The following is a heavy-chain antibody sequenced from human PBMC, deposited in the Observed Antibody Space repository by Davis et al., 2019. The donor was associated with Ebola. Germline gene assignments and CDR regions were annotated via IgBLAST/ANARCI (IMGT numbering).Heavy chain of an antibody. CDR1: GGSISSGGYS. Sequence: MPSETLSLTCAVSGGSISSGGYSWSWIRQPPGKRLEWTGLVYSSGSTYYNPSLESRLTMSVDTSKNQFSLKLSSVTAADTAVYYCARGDSYYDPSGYYAGPEAPDHWGQGTLVSVSS. V-gene: IGHV4-30-4*07. D-gene: IGHD3-22*01. CDR2: VYSSGST. J-gene: IGHJ4*02. CDR3: ARGDSYYDPSGYYAGPEAPDH.